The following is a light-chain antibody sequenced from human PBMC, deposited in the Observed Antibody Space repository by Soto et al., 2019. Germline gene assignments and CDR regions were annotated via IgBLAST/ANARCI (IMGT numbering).Light chain of an antibody. CDR3: QQSYRTPYT. CDR2: AAS. CDR1: QSISSY. Sequence: DIPMTQSPSSLSASVGDRVTITCRASQSISSYLNWYQQKPGKAPQLLIYAASSLQRGVPSRFSGSGSGTDFTLTISSLQPEDFATYYCQQSYRTPYTFGQGTKLEIK. V-gene: IGKV1-39*01. J-gene: IGKJ2*01.